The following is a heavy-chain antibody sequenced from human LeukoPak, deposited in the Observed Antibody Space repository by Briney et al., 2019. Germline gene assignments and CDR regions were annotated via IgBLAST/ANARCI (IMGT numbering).Heavy chain of an antibody. CDR1: GFTFSNAW. D-gene: IGHD3-10*01. Sequence: PGGSLRLSCAASGFTFSNAWMSWVRQAPGKGLEWVGRIKSKTDGGTTDYAAPVKGRFTISRDDSKNTLYLQMNSLKTEDTAVYYCTTDTDYYGSGSYLGFDYWGQGTLVTVSS. V-gene: IGHV3-15*01. CDR3: TTDTDYYGSGSYLGFDY. CDR2: IKSKTDGGTT. J-gene: IGHJ4*02.